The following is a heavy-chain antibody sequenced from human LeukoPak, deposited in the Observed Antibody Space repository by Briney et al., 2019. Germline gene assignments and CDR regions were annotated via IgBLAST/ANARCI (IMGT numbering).Heavy chain of an antibody. CDR2: ISSSSSYT. D-gene: IGHD6-19*01. J-gene: IGHJ4*02. V-gene: IGHV3-11*06. Sequence: GGSLRLSCVASGFTFSDYYMSWIRQAPGKGLEWVSYISSSSSYTNYADSVKGRFTISRDNAKNSLYLQMNSLRAEDTAVYYCARYSSGWYYFDYWGQGTLVTVSS. CDR1: GFTFSDYY. CDR3: ARYSSGWYYFDY.